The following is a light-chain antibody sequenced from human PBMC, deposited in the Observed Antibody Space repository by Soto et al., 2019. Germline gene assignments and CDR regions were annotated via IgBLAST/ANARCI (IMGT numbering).Light chain of an antibody. V-gene: IGKV3-20*01. Sequence: EIVLTQSPGTLPLSPGERASLSCRASQRVISTYIARHQQIPGQAPRLLIYGASSWATGIPDRCSGSGTGTDFTLTISRLEPDDCEVYFCQQYGRSPPFTFGQGTKVEIK. CDR3: QQYGRSPPFT. CDR1: QRVISTY. J-gene: IGKJ2*01. CDR2: GAS.